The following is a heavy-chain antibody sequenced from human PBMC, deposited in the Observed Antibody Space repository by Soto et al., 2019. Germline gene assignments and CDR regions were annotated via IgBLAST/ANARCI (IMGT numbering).Heavy chain of an antibody. CDR2: INHSGST. V-gene: IGHV4-34*01. CDR1: GGSFSGYY. D-gene: IGHD6-19*01. CDR3: ARARASSRYSSGWSANYYFDY. Sequence: SETLSLTCAVYGGSFSGYYWSWIRQPPGKGLEWIGEINHSGSTNYNPSLKSRVTISVDTSKNQFSLKLSSVTAADTAVYYCARARASSRYSSGWSANYYFDYWGQGTLVTVSS. J-gene: IGHJ4*02.